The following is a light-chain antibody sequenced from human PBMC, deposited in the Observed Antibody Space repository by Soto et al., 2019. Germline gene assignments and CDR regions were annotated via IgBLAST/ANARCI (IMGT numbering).Light chain of an antibody. J-gene: IGKJ1*01. CDR1: QNINNY. V-gene: IGKV1-39*01. CDR2: AAS. Sequence: DIQMTQSPSSLSASVGDRVTITCQASQNINNYLNWYQQKPGRAPKLQIYAASNLQSGVPSRFSGSGSGTDFTLTIRSLQPEDFATYFCQQSYSSPWTFGQGTKVDI. CDR3: QQSYSSPWT.